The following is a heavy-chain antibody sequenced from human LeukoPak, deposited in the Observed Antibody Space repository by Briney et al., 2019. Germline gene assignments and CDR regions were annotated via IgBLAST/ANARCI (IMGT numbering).Heavy chain of an antibody. CDR1: GGSISSGDYY. J-gene: IGHJ6*02. Sequence: PSETLSLTCTVSGGSISSGDYYWSWIRQPPGKGLEWIGYIYYSGSTYYNPSLKSRVTISVDTSKNQFSLKLSPVTAADTAVYYCARNGGNSFYYYYGMDVWGQGTTVTVSS. CDR3: ARNGGNSFYYYYGMDV. D-gene: IGHD4-23*01. V-gene: IGHV4-30-4*01. CDR2: IYYSGST.